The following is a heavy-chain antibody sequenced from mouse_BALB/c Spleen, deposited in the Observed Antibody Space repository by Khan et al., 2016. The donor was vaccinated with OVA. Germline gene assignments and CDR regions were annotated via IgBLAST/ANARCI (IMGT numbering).Heavy chain of an antibody. CDR3: ARRNYFGYTFAY. CDR2: ISTVSGDT. J-gene: IGHJ3*01. Sequence: QVQLPQSGAELARPGASVKLSCKASGYTFPDYYLNWVKQRTGQGLEWIGEISTVSGDTYYHEKFKGKATLTADKSSSTAYMQLSILTSEASAVYFCARRNYFGYTFAYWRQGTLVTVSA. D-gene: IGHD1-2*01. V-gene: IGHV1-77*01. CDR1: GYTFPDYY.